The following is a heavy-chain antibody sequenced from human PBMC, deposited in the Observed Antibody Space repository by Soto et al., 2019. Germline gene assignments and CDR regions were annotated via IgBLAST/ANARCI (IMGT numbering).Heavy chain of an antibody. D-gene: IGHD1-1*01. J-gene: IGHJ6*02. Sequence: ASVKVSCKASGGTFSSYAISWVRQAPGQGLEWMGGIIPIFGTANYAQKFQGRVTITADESTGTAYMELSSLRSEDTAVYYCARDARPPYYYYYGMDVWGQGTTVTVSS. V-gene: IGHV1-69*13. CDR3: ARDARPPYYYYYGMDV. CDR1: GGTFSSYA. CDR2: IIPIFGTA.